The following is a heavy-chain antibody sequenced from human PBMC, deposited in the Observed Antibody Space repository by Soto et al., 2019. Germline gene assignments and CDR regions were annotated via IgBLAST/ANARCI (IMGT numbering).Heavy chain of an antibody. J-gene: IGHJ4*02. V-gene: IGHV1-46*01. D-gene: IGHD3-22*01. CDR2: INPSGGST. CDR3: ARDIRWYYDSSGYLFY. CDR1: GYTFTSYY. Sequence: GASVKVSCKASGYTFTSYYMHWVRQAPVQGLEWMGIINPSGGSTSYAQKFQGRVTMTRDTSTSTVYMELSSLRSEDTAVYYCARDIRWYYDSSGYLFYWGQGTLVTVSS.